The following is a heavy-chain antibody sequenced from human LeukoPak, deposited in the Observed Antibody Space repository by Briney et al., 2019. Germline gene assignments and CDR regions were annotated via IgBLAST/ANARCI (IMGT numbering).Heavy chain of an antibody. CDR1: GFTFSSYA. V-gene: IGHV3-64*01. J-gene: IGHJ6*03. Sequence: PGGSLRLSCAASGFTFSSYAMHWVRQAPGKGLEYVSAISSNGGSTYYANSVKGRFTISRDNSKNTLYLQMGSLRAEDMAVYYCARADKQWLVQNYYYYMDVWGKGTTVTVSS. CDR2: ISSNGGST. CDR3: ARADKQWLVQNYYYYMDV. D-gene: IGHD6-19*01.